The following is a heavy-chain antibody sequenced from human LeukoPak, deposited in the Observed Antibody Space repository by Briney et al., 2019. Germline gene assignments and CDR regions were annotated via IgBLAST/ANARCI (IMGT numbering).Heavy chain of an antibody. CDR1: GGSISSYY. D-gene: IGHD5-12*01. CDR3: ARVDSGYDYHYYYYYYMDV. CDR2: IYYSGST. Sequence: LETLSLTCTVSGGSISSYYWSWVRQPPGKGLEWIGYIYYSGSTNYNPSLTSRGAISVDTSKNKFSRRLSSVTAADTAVYYCARVDSGYDYHYYYYYYMDVWGKGTTVTVPS. J-gene: IGHJ6*03. V-gene: IGHV4-59*01.